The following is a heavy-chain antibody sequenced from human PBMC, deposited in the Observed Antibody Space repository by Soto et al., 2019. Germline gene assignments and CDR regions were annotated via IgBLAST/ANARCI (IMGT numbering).Heavy chain of an antibody. CDR1: GYTFVAYY. CDR2: INPKTGDT. J-gene: IGHJ4*02. D-gene: IGHD2-21*02. CDR3: ARQLAYCRGDCYTETIDY. V-gene: IGHV1-2*02. Sequence: ASVKVSCKASGYTFVAYYVFWVRQAPGHGLEWMGWINPKTGDTNYAQNFQGRVTMTRDTSVTTAYMELSRLTSDDTALYYCARQLAYCRGDCYTETIDYWGQGTPVTVSS.